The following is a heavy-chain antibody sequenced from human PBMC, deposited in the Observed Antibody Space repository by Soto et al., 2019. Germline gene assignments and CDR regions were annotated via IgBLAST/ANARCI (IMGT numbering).Heavy chain of an antibody. CDR2: IGTAGDT. Sequence: EVQLVESGGGLVQPGGSLRLSCAASGFTFSGYDMHWVRQTTGKGLEWVSAIGTAGDTYYPGSVKGRFTISRENAKNSLYLQMNGLRAEDTAVYYCARDRFEGGGNPTLGYFDLWGRGTLVTVSS. D-gene: IGHD2-15*01. V-gene: IGHV3-13*01. CDR1: GFTFSGYD. CDR3: ARDRFEGGGNPTLGYFDL. J-gene: IGHJ2*01.